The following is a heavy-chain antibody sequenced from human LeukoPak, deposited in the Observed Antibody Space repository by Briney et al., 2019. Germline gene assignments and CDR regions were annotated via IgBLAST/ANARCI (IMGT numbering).Heavy chain of an antibody. CDR3: AVQRTLWQQVLDH. CDR1: GFIFSDYY. CDR2: ISNSGDII. Sequence: GGSLRLSCAASGFIFSDYYINWIRQAPGKGLEWLSYISNSGDIISYADSVKGRFTISRANSKNTLYLQMNSLRAEDTAVYYCAVQRTLWQQVLDHWGQGVLVTVSS. V-gene: IGHV3-11*01. J-gene: IGHJ4*02. D-gene: IGHD6-13*01.